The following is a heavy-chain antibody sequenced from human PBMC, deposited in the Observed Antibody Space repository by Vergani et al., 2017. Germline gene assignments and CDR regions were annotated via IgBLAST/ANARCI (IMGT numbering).Heavy chain of an antibody. CDR3: AREGIRGVGY. CDR2: INHSGST. Sequence: PPGKGLEWIGEINHSGSTNYNPSLKSRVTISIDTSKNQFSLKLSSVTAADTAVYYCAREGIRGVGYWGQGTLVTVSS. V-gene: IGHV4-34*01. D-gene: IGHD2/OR15-2a*01. J-gene: IGHJ4*02.